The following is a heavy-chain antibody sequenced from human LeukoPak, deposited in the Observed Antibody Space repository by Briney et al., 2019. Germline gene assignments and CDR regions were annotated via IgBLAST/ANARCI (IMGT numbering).Heavy chain of an antibody. V-gene: IGHV3-30-3*01. CDR3: AKGEYYYDSSGYSIGN. CDR1: GFTFSSYA. D-gene: IGHD3-22*01. CDR2: ISYDGSNK. J-gene: IGHJ4*02. Sequence: GGSLRLSCAASGFTFSSYAMHWVRQAPGKGLEWVAVISYDGSNKYYADSVKGRFTISRDNSKNTLYLQMNSLRAEDTAVYYCAKGEYYYDSSGYSIGNWGQGTLVTVSS.